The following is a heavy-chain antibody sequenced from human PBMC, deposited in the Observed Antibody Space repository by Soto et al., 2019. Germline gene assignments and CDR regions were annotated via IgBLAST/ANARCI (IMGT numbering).Heavy chain of an antibody. D-gene: IGHD1-26*01. CDR1: GFXFSSYG. CDR3: ARWTGYSGSYYFDY. V-gene: IGHV3-48*01. Sequence: GGSLXLSCAASGFXFSSYGMTWVRQAPGKGLEWVSYISSGTSIIYYADSVKGRFTISRDNAKNSLYLQMNSLRAEDTAVYYCARWTGYSGSYYFDYWGQGTLVTVSS. J-gene: IGHJ4*02. CDR2: ISSGTSII.